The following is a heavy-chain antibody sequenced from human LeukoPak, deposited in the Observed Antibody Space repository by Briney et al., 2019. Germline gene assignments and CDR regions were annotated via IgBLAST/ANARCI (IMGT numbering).Heavy chain of an antibody. J-gene: IGHJ4*02. D-gene: IGHD7-27*01. V-gene: IGHV3-11*03. Sequence: GGSLRLSCAASGFTFSDYYMSWIRQAPGKGLEGVSYISSSSDYTKYADSVRGRFTISRDNAKNALYLQMNSLRVEDTAVYYCARTLLNWGLNYWGQGTLVTVSS. CDR1: GFTFSDYY. CDR3: ARTLLNWGLNY. CDR2: ISSSSDYT.